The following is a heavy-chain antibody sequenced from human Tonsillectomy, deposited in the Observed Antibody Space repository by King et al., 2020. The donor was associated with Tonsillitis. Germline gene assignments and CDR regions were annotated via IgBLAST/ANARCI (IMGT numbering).Heavy chain of an antibody. CDR3: AKDYAVFRFKMFEY. J-gene: IGHJ4*02. D-gene: IGHD3-3*01. CDR2: ISWNGDRI. CDR1: GFIFDDYA. Sequence: VQLVESGGGLEQPGRSLRLSCAAFGFIFDDYAMHWVRQAPGKGLEWVSGISWNGDRIDYADSVKGRFTISRDNAKSSLYLQMNSLRPEDTAFYYCAKDYAVFRFKMFEYWGQGTLVTVSS. V-gene: IGHV3-9*01.